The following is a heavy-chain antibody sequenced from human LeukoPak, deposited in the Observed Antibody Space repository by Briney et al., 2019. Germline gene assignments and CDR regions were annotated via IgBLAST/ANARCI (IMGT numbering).Heavy chain of an antibody. D-gene: IGHD3-16*02. Sequence: PGGSLRLSCAASGFTFSSYGMSWVRQAPGKGLEWVSAISGSGGSTYYADSVKGRFTISRDNSKNTLYLQMNSLRAEDTAVYYCAKKYYDYVWGSYRSADPFDYWGQGTLVTVSS. J-gene: IGHJ4*02. CDR1: GFTFSSYG. V-gene: IGHV3-23*01. CDR3: AKKYYDYVWGSYRSADPFDY. CDR2: ISGSGGST.